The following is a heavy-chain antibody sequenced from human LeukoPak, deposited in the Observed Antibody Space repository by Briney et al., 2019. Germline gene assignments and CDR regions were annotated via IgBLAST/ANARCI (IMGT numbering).Heavy chain of an antibody. V-gene: IGHV4-59*08. CDR1: GGSISSYY. J-gene: IGHJ4*02. Sequence: SETLSLTCTVSGGSISSYYWSWLRQPPGKGLEWIGYIYYSGSTNYNPSLKSRVTISVGTSKNQFSLKLSSVTAADTAVYYCARRITIFGVEYYFDYWGQGTLVTVSS. D-gene: IGHD3-3*01. CDR2: IYYSGST. CDR3: ARRITIFGVEYYFDY.